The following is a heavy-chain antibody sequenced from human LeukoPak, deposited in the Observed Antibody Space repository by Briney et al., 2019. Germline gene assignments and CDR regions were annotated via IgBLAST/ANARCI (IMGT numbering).Heavy chain of an antibody. Sequence: GGSLRLSCAASGFTFSSYAMHWVRQAPGKGLEWVAVISYDGSNKYYADSVKGRFTISRDNSKNTLYLQMNSLRAEDTAVYYCAKPRYSGSSSDAFDVWGQGTMVTVSS. V-gene: IGHV3-30*04. CDR1: GFTFSSYA. J-gene: IGHJ3*01. CDR2: ISYDGSNK. CDR3: AKPRYSGSSSDAFDV. D-gene: IGHD1-26*01.